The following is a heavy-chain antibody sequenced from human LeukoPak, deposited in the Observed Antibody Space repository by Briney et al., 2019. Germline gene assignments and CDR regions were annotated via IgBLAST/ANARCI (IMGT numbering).Heavy chain of an antibody. CDR3: ARGGYDSTGYYPIFDS. J-gene: IGHJ4*02. D-gene: IGHD3-22*01. Sequence: SETLSLTCSVSGDSLSSYYWSWTRRPPGEGLEWIGYIHYSGSTNYNPSLKSRVSMSVDTSKNHFSLKLSSVTAADTAVYYCARGGYDSTGYYPIFDSWGQGTLVTVSS. V-gene: IGHV4-59*01. CDR2: IHYSGST. CDR1: GDSLSSYY.